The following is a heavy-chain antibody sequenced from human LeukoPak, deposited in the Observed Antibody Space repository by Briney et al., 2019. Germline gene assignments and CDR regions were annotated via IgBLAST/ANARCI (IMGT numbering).Heavy chain of an antibody. V-gene: IGHV4-59*12. CDR2: MYYSGNT. CDR1: GVSISNYY. D-gene: IGHD3-10*01. J-gene: IGHJ4*02. Sequence: PSETLSLTCTVSGVSISNYYWSWIRQSPGKGLEWIGYMYYSGNTNYNPSLKSRVTISVDTSKNQFSLKLSSVTAADTAVYYCARVVGGEVDYWGQGTLVTVSS. CDR3: ARVVGGEVDY.